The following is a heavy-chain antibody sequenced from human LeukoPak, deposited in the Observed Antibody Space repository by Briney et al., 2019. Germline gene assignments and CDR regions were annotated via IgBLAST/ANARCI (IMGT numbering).Heavy chain of an antibody. V-gene: IGHV1-18*01. Sequence: GASVKVSCKASGYSFTTFGITWVRQAPGQGLEWMGWISAYNGNTNYAQKLQGRVTMTTDTSTSTAYMELRSLRSDDTAVYYCARDHHWKGAFDYWGQGTLVTVSS. CDR3: ARDHHWKGAFDY. CDR2: ISAYNGNT. J-gene: IGHJ4*02. D-gene: IGHD1-1*01. CDR1: GYSFTTFG.